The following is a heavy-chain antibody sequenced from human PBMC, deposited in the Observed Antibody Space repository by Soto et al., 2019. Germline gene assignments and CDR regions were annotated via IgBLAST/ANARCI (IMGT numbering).Heavy chain of an antibody. D-gene: IGHD3-16*01. CDR3: ARDGGAY. J-gene: IGHJ4*02. V-gene: IGHV3-30-3*01. Sequence: QVQLVESGGGVVQPGRSLRLSCAASGFTFSSYAMHWVRRAPGKGLEWMAVMSYDGSNKYYADSVNGRFTIARDNSKNTLYLQMNSLRPDDTALYYCARDGGAYWGQGTLVIVSS. CDR1: GFTFSSYA. CDR2: MSYDGSNK.